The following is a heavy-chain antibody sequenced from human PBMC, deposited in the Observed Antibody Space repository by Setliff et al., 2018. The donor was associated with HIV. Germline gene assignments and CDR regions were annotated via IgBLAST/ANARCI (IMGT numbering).Heavy chain of an antibody. CDR3: ARVLRITIIRGPNWLDP. V-gene: IGHV4-39*07. CDR2: IYYSGST. Sequence: SETLSLTCTVSGGSISSSSYYWGWIRQPPGKGLEWIGSIYYSGSTHDNPSLKSRVTISVDTSKNQFSLKLSSVTAADTAVYYCARVLRITIIRGPNWLDPWGQGTLVTVSS. CDR1: GGSISSSSYY. D-gene: IGHD3-10*01. J-gene: IGHJ5*02.